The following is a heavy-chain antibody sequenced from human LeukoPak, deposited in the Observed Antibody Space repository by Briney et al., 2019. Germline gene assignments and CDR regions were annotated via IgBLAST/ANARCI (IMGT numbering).Heavy chain of an antibody. CDR1: GFTFTNAC. CDR2: IKSKTDGGAT. Sequence: GGSLRLSCAASGFTFTNACMPWVRQAPGKGLEWVGRIKSKTDGGATDYAAPVKGRFTISRDDSKNTLYLQMNSLKTEDTAVYYCTTAPYYYNSGVDYWGQGTLVTVSS. CDR3: TTAPYYYNSGVDY. J-gene: IGHJ4*02. D-gene: IGHD3-10*01. V-gene: IGHV3-15*01.